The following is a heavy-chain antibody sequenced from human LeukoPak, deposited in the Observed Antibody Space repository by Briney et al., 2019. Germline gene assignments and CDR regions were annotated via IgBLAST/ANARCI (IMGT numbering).Heavy chain of an antibody. J-gene: IGHJ1*01. V-gene: IGHV1-69*05. D-gene: IGHD3-22*01. CDR3: ARAVYYDSSGYPTEYSQH. Sequence: GSSVKVSCKASGGTFSSYAISWVRQAPGQGLEWMGRIIPIFGTANYAQKFQGRVTITTDESTSTAYMELSSLRSEDTAVYYCARAVYYDSSGYPTEYSQHWGQGTLVTVSS. CDR2: IIPIFGTA. CDR1: GGTFSSYA.